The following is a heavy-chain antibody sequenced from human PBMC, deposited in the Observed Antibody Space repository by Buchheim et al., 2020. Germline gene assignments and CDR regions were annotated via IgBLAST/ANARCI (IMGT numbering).Heavy chain of an antibody. CDR3: ARWLYSSGWYFRGTYFDY. Sequence: EVQLVESGGGLVQPGGSLRLSCAASGFTFSSYWMSWVRQAPGKGLEWVANIKQDGSEKYYVDSVKGRFTISRDNAKNSLYLQMNSLRSEDTAVYYCARWLYSSGWYFRGTYFDYWGQGAL. D-gene: IGHD6-19*01. V-gene: IGHV3-7*01. J-gene: IGHJ4*02. CDR2: IKQDGSEK. CDR1: GFTFSSYW.